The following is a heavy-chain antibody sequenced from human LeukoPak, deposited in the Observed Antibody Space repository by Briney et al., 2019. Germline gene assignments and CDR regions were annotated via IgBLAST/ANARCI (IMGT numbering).Heavy chain of an antibody. J-gene: IGHJ4*02. CDR2: IIPILGIA. CDR1: GGTFSSYA. D-gene: IGHD4-23*01. Sequence: VASVKVSCKASGGTFSSYAISWVRQAPGQGLEWMGRIIPILGIANYAQKFQGRVTITADKSTSTAYMELSSLRSEDTAVYYCARQTTVVTQFDYWGQGTLVTVSS. CDR3: ARQTTVVTQFDY. V-gene: IGHV1-69*04.